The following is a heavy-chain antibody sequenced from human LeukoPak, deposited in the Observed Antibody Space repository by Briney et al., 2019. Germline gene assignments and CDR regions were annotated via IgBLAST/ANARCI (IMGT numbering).Heavy chain of an antibody. CDR1: GFTFSSYA. CDR2: ISGSGGST. Sequence: PGGSLRLSCAASGFTFSSYAMSWVRQAPGEGLEWVSAISGSGGSTYYADSVKGRFTISRDNSKNTLYLQMNSLRAEDTAVYYCAAMVRGVISMDVWGQGTTVTVSS. CDR3: AAMVRGVISMDV. D-gene: IGHD3-10*01. J-gene: IGHJ6*02. V-gene: IGHV3-23*01.